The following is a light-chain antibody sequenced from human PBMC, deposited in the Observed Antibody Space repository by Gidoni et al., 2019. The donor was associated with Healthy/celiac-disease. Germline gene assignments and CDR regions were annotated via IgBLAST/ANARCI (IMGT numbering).Light chain of an antibody. CDR2: YAS. CDR3: QQSYIVPLT. J-gene: IGKJ1*01. CDR1: QSITRY. V-gene: IGKV1-39*01. Sequence: DIQMTQAPSSLSASVGDRVTITCRASQSITRYLHWYQQKPGKAPKLLIYYASSLQSGVPSRFSCSGSGTDFTLTISSLQPEDFATYSCQQSYIVPLTFGQGTKVEVK.